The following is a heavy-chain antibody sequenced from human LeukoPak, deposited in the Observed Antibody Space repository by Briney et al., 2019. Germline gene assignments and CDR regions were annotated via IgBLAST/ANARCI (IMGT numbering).Heavy chain of an antibody. CDR2: MSGSGGMT. CDR1: GFTFSAYA. J-gene: IGHJ4*02. Sequence: QPGGSLRLSCAVSGFTFSAYAMSWVRQAPGKGLEWVSAMSGSGGMTYYADSVKGRFSIFRDNSKNTLHLQMNSLRAEDTAVYYCAKGAMPYYDGSGYNYFDYWGQGTPVTVSS. D-gene: IGHD3-22*01. CDR3: AKGAMPYYDGSGYNYFDY. V-gene: IGHV3-23*01.